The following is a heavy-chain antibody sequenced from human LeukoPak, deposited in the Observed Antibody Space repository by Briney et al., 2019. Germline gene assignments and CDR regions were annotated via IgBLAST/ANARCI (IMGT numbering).Heavy chain of an antibody. V-gene: IGHV1-8*01. J-gene: IGHJ4*02. CDR1: GYTFTNYD. Sequence: GASVKVSCKASGYTFTNYDVNWVRQATGQGLEWMGWMNPKSGNTGYAQKFQGRVTMTRNTSISTAYMELSSLRSEDTAVYYCARVVPNYYDSSGYYWWGQGTLVTVSS. D-gene: IGHD3-22*01. CDR2: MNPKSGNT. CDR3: ARVVPNYYDSSGYYW.